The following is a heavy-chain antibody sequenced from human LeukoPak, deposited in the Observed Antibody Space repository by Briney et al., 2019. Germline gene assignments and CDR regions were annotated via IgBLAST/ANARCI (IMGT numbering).Heavy chain of an antibody. CDR2: IGSAGTDI. J-gene: IGHJ6*03. CDR3: VRDFEVPSAAPDYYYYYYMDV. V-gene: IGHV3-21*05. D-gene: IGHD2-2*01. Sequence: GGTLRLSCAASGFPFSVYAMNWVRLAPGKGLEGISFIGSAGTDIYYADSVRGRFTVSRDNVENSLYLQMDSLRVEDTAVYYCVRDFEVPSAAPDYYYYYYMDVWGKGTTVTVSS. CDR1: GFPFSVYA.